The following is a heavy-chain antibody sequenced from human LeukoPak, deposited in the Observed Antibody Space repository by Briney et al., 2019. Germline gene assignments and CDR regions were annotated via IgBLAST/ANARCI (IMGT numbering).Heavy chain of an antibody. CDR2: IGTAGDT. D-gene: IGHD6-6*01. CDR3: AKGEGNSSTFDY. J-gene: IGHJ4*02. Sequence: QPGGSLRLSCAASGFTFSSYDMHWVRHATGKGLEWFSAIGTAGDTYYPGSVKGRFTISRENAKNSLSLQMNSLRAGDTAVYYCAKGEGNSSTFDYWGQGTLVTVSS. CDR1: GFTFSSYD. V-gene: IGHV3-13*01.